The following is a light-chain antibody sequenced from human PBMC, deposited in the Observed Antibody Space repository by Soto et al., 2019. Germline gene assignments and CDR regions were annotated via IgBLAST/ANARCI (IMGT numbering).Light chain of an antibody. CDR2: DVS. CDR3: SSYTSSSTGV. J-gene: IGLJ1*01. CDR1: SSDVGGYNY. V-gene: IGLV2-14*01. Sequence: QSALTQPASVSGSPGQSITISCTGTSSDVGGYNYVSWYQQHPGKAPKLMIYDVSNRRSGVSNRFSGSKSGNTASLTISGLQVEDEADYYCSSYTSSSTGVFGTGTKVTVL.